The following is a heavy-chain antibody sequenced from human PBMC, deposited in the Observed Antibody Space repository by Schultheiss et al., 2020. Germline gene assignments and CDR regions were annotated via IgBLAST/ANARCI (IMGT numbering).Heavy chain of an antibody. Sequence: ASVKVSCKASGYTFTSYDINWVRQATGQGLEWMGWMNPNSGNTGYAQKFQGWVTMTRDTSISTAYMELSRLRSDDTAVYYCAKDRGSSGWLRGVFAFDIWGQGTMVTVSS. CDR3: AKDRGSSGWLRGVFAFDI. J-gene: IGHJ3*02. CDR2: MNPNSGNT. D-gene: IGHD6-19*01. V-gene: IGHV1-8*01. CDR1: GYTFTSYD.